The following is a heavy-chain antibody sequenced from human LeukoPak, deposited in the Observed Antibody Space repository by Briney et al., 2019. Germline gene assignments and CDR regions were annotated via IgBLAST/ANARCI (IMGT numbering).Heavy chain of an antibody. Sequence: GRSLRLSCAASGFTFSSYAMHWVRQAPGKGLEWVAVISYDGSNKYYADSVKGRFTISRDNSKNTLYLQMNSLRAEDTAVYYCAREPASWGSGIAGYMDVWGKGTTVTVSS. J-gene: IGHJ6*03. CDR2: ISYDGSNK. V-gene: IGHV3-30-3*01. CDR3: AREPASWGSGIAGYMDV. D-gene: IGHD3-10*01. CDR1: GFTFSSYA.